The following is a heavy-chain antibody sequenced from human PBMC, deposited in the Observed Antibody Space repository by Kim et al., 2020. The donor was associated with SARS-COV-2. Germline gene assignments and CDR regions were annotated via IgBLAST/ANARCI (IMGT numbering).Heavy chain of an antibody. CDR2: IKSKTDGGTA. CDR1: GIPFSNAW. V-gene: IGHV3-15*01. J-gene: IGHJ4*02. D-gene: IGHD2-2*01. CDR3: TTVSMR. Sequence: GGSLRLSCAVSGIPFSNAWMNWVRQTPGKGLEWIGRIKSKTDGGTADYAAPEKGRFTISRDDSKNTLYLLMNSLKTEDSGVYYCTTVSMRWGQGTLVTVSS.